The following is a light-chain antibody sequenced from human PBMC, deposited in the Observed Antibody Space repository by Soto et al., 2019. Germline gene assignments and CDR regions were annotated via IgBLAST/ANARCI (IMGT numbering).Light chain of an antibody. V-gene: IGKV3-11*01. CDR1: QSVSSY. CDR2: DAS. J-gene: IGKJ3*01. Sequence: EIVLTQSPATLSLSPGERATLSCRASQSVSSYLAWFQQKPGQAPRLLIYDASNRATGIPARFSGSGSGTDFPLTISSLEPEDFAVYYCQQRSNWPLTFGPGTKVDFK. CDR3: QQRSNWPLT.